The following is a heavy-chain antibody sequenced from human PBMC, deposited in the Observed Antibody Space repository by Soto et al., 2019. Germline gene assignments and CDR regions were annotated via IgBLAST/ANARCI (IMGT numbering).Heavy chain of an antibody. J-gene: IGHJ6*01. CDR1: GFTFSSYA. CDR2: ISYDGSNK. Sequence: QVQLVESGGGVVQPGRSLRLSCAASGFTFSSYAMHWVRQAPGKGLEWVAVISYDGSNKYYADSVKGRFTISRDNSKNTLYLQMNSLRAEDTPVYYCARGAVAIMYYYYYGMDVWGQGTT. CDR3: ARGAVAIMYYYYYGMDV. V-gene: IGHV3-30-3*01. D-gene: IGHD6-19*01.